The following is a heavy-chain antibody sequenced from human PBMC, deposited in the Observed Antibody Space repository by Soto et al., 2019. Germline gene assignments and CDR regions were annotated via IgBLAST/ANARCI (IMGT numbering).Heavy chain of an antibody. CDR3: AHRDNIGYDLRMVWFAP. J-gene: IGHJ5*02. CDR2: IYWDDDK. V-gene: IGHV2-5*02. D-gene: IGHD5-12*01. CDR1: GFSLITSGVV. Sequence: QITLKESGPTLVKPTQTLTLTCTFSGFSLITSGVVVGWIRQPPGTALEWLAVIYWDDDKRYSPSLKSRLTITTDTTKNQVVLTMTNMDPVDTATYYCAHRDNIGYDLRMVWFAPWCQGSLVTESS.